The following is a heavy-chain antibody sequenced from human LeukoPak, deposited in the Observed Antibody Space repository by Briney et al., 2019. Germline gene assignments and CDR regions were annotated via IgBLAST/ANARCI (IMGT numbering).Heavy chain of an antibody. CDR1: GFIFSSYS. Sequence: PGGSLRLSCAASGFIFSSYSMNWVRQAPGKGLEWVSSISSGSSYIYYADSLKGRFTISRDNAKNSLYLQMNSLRAEDTAVYYCARDIPPSDYWGQGALVTVSS. V-gene: IGHV3-21*01. CDR3: ARDIPPSDY. J-gene: IGHJ4*02. CDR2: ISSGSSYI.